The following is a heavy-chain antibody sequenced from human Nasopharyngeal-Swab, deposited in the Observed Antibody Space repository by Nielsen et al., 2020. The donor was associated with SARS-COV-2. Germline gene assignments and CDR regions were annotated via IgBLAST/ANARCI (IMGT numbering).Heavy chain of an antibody. CDR1: GYTFTTYA. Sequence: ASVQVSCKASGYTFTTYAMNWVRQAPGHGLEWMGWINTITGNPTYAQGFTGRFVFSLDTSASTAYLQISSLKAEDTAVYYCARERMTAAGTTYFDYWGQGTLVTVSS. J-gene: IGHJ4*02. V-gene: IGHV7-4-1*02. CDR2: INTITGNP. D-gene: IGHD6-13*01. CDR3: ARERMTAAGTTYFDY.